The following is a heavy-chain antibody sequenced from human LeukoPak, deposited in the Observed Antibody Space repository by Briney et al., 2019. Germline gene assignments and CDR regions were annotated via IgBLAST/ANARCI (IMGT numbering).Heavy chain of an antibody. J-gene: IGHJ4*02. V-gene: IGHV3-33*01. Sequence: TGGSLRLSCAASGFTLSSNGMHWVRQAPGKGLGWVAVIWNDGSNKYYADSVKGRFTIARDNSKNTLYLQMNSLSAEDTAVYYCAREGDYIWGSHDYWGQGPLVTVTA. CDR2: IWNDGSNK. D-gene: IGHD3-16*01. CDR3: AREGDYIWGSHDY. CDR1: GFTLSSNG.